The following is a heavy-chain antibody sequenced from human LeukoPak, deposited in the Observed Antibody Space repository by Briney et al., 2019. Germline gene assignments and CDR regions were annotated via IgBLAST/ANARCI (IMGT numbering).Heavy chain of an antibody. CDR2: IYNGGST. J-gene: IGHJ4*02. D-gene: IGHD1-26*01. V-gene: IGHV3-53*01. Sequence: GRSLRLSCAASGFTVGSNYMSWVRQAPGKGLEWVSVIYNGGSTYYADSVKGRFTISRDNSKNTLYLQMNSLRAEDTAVYYCAREYSGSYFHYWGQGTLVTVSS. CDR3: AREYSGSYFHY. CDR1: GFTVGSNY.